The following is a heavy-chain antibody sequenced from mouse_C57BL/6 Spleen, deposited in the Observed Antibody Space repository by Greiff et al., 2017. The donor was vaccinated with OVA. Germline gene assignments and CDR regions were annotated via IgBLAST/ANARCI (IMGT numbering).Heavy chain of an antibody. D-gene: IGHD3-2*02. CDR3: ARQLRLLYAMDY. Sequence: QVQLQQPGAELVMPGASVKLSCKASGYTFTSYWMHWVKQRPGQGLEWIGEIDPSDSYTNYNQKFKGKSTLTVDKSSSTAYMQLSSLTSEDSAVYYCARQLRLLYAMDYWGQGTSVTVSS. CDR1: GYTFTSYW. V-gene: IGHV1-69*01. CDR2: IDPSDSYT. J-gene: IGHJ4*01.